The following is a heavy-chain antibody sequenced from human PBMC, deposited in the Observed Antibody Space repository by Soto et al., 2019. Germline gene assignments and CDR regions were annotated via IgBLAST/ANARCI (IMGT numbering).Heavy chain of an antibody. J-gene: IGHJ5*02. D-gene: IGHD2-2*01. CDR2: IYYSGTT. CDR3: AKRSRSRFDP. Sequence: TETLSLTCTVSGGSISGYYWSWIRQPPGKKLEWLAYIYYSGTTRYSTSLESRVTISVDTSKNQFSLNLRSLTAADTAVYYCAKRSRSRFDPWGRGILVTVSS. V-gene: IGHV4-59*01. CDR1: GGSISGYY.